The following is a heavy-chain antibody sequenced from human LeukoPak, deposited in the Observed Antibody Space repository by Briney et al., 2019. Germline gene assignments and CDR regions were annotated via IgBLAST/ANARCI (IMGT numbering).Heavy chain of an antibody. D-gene: IGHD1-26*01. J-gene: IGHJ4*02. V-gene: IGHV3-30*02. CDR2: IRYDGSNK. CDR1: GFTFSSYG. CDR3: ARAKVGATLSFDY. Sequence: GGSLRLSCAASGFTFSSYGMHWVRQAPGKGLERVAFIRYDGSNKYYADSVKGRFTISRENSKNTLYLQMNSLRAEDTAVYYCARAKVGATLSFDYWGQGTLVTVSS.